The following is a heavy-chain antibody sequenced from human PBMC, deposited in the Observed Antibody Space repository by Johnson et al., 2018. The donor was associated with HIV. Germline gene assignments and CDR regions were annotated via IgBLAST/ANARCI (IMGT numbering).Heavy chain of an antibody. CDR2: IYSGGST. Sequence: VQLVESGGGLVQPGGSLRLSCTASGFTFSNYAIHWVRQAPGKGLEWVSVIYSGGSTYYVDSVKGRFTISRDNSGNTLYLQMDSLRVEDTAVYYCASTRLGACDIWGQGTMVTVSS. CDR3: ASTRLGACDI. V-gene: IGHV3-66*01. CDR1: GFTFSNYA. J-gene: IGHJ3*02. D-gene: IGHD3-16*01.